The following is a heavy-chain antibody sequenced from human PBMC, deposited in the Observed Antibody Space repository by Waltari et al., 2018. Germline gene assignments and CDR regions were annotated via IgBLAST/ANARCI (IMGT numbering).Heavy chain of an antibody. CDR2: VMVSGKTM. J-gene: IGHJ1*01. D-gene: IGHD1-26*01. CDR3: ARAYSGSYYRYFEY. V-gene: IGHV3-48*03. CDR1: GFIFSNYE. Sequence: EVQLVESGGGLVQPGGSLRLSCAASGFIFSNYEMNWVGQTPGKGLEWVSYVMVSGKTMYNVDSVKGRFTISRDNAKNSLHLQMNSLRAEDTAVYYCARAYSGSYYRYFEYWGQGALVTVSS.